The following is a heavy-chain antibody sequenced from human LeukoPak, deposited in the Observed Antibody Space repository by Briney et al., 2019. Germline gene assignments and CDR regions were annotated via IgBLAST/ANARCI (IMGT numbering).Heavy chain of an antibody. Sequence: GGSLRLSCAASGFTVSSNYMSWIRQAPGKGLEWVSYISSSGSTIYYADSVKGRFTISRDNAKNSLYLQMNSLRAEDTAVYYCARALGYCSSTSCYYYYYYGMDVWGQGTTVTVSS. J-gene: IGHJ6*02. CDR3: ARALGYCSSTSCYYYYYYGMDV. D-gene: IGHD2-2*01. CDR1: GFTVSSNY. V-gene: IGHV3-11*01. CDR2: ISSSGSTI.